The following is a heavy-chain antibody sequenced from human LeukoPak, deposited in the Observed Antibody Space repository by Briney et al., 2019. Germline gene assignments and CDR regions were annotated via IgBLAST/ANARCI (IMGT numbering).Heavy chain of an antibody. D-gene: IGHD1-1*01. CDR1: GFTFSSYS. CDR2: ISSSSYI. CDR3: ARENWNGRFDY. J-gene: IGHJ4*02. V-gene: IGHV3-21*01. Sequence: KPEGSLRLSCAASGFTFSSYSMNWVRQAPGKGLEWVSSISSSSYIYYADSVKGRFTISRDNAKNSLYLQMNSLRAEDTAVYYCARENWNGRFDYWGQGTLVTVSS.